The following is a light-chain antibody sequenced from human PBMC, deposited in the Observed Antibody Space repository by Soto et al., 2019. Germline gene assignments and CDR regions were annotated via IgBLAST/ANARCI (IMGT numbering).Light chain of an antibody. J-gene: IGKJ2*01. CDR1: QSVSSY. Sequence: EIVLTQSPATLFLSPGERATLSCRASQSVSSYLAWYQQKPGQAPRLLIYDASNMATGIPARFSGSGSGTDFTLTISSLEPEDFAVYYCQQRSNWPYTFGQGTKLEIK. CDR3: QQRSNWPYT. V-gene: IGKV3-11*01. CDR2: DAS.